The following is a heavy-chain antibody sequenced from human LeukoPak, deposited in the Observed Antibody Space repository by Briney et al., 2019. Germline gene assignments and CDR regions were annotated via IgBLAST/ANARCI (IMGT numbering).Heavy chain of an antibody. CDR3: ARVTYYYDSSGYYYPYYFDY. D-gene: IGHD3-22*01. CDR1: GYSFTSYW. Sequence: GESLKISCKGSGYSFTSYWIGWVRQMPGKGLEWMGIIYPGDSDTRYSPSFQGQVTISADKSISTAYLQWSSLKASDTAMYYCARVTYYYDSSGYYYPYYFDYWGQGTLVTVPS. J-gene: IGHJ4*02. CDR2: IYPGDSDT. V-gene: IGHV5-51*01.